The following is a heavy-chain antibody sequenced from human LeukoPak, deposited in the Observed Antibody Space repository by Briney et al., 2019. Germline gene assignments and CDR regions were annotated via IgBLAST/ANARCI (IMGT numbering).Heavy chain of an antibody. Sequence: PSETLSLTCAVSGYPISSGYYWGWIRQPPRKGVEWIGSIYHSGTTYYDPSLKSRVTISVDTSKNQFSLKLSSVTAAYTAVYYCARHSRTSSTRYFQVWGQGTLVSVSS. J-gene: IGHJ1*01. D-gene: IGHD6-13*01. CDR2: IYHSGTT. CDR3: ARHSRTSSTRYFQV. V-gene: IGHV4-38-2*01. CDR1: GYPISSGYY.